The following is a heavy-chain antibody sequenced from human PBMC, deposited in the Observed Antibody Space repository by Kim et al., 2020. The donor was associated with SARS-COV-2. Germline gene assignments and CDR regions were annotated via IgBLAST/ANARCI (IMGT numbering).Heavy chain of an antibody. CDR2: MNPHSGNS. J-gene: IGHJ5*02. Sequence: ASVKVSCKASGYTFTSYDINWVRQATGQGLEWMGWMNPHSGNSGSAQQFQGRVTMTRDTSISTAYMELSSLRFDDTAVYYCARVPPASNEGPGYTWFDPWGEGTLVPVSS. V-gene: IGHV1-8*02. CDR3: ARVPPASNEGPGYTWFDP. CDR1: GYTFTSYD. D-gene: IGHD6-13*01.